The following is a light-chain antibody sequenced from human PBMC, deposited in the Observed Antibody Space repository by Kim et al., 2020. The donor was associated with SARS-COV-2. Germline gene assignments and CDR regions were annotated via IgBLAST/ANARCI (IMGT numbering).Light chain of an antibody. V-gene: IGLV3-19*01. CDR3: NSRDSSGNYVV. CDR2: GKN. J-gene: IGLJ2*01. Sequence: ALGKTVRITCQGDSLRSYYASWYQQKPGQAPVLVIYGKNNRPSGIPDRFSGSSSGNTASLTITGAQAEDEADYYCNSRDSSGNYVVFGGGTKLTVL. CDR1: SLRSYY.